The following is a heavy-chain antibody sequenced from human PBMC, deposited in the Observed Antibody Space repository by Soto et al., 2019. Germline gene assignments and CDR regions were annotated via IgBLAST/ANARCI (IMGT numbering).Heavy chain of an antibody. CDR3: VALTGGRGVLGVFDY. V-gene: IGHV4-30-4*01. J-gene: IGHJ4*02. CDR1: GDSISSGDYY. CDR2: IYHTGST. D-gene: IGHD3-16*02. Sequence: QVQLQESGPGLVKPSQTLSLTCNVSGDSISSGDYYWSWIRQPPGQGLEWIGHIYHTGSTYYNPSLNCLVCLSIDTSKNQLFLILSAVSAADAAVYWCVALTGGRGVLGVFDYWSQGTLVTDSS.